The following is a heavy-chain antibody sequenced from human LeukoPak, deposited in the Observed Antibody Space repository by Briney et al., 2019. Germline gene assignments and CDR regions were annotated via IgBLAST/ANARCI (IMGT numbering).Heavy chain of an antibody. CDR1: GYNFNAYN. CDR2: INPDSGVT. D-gene: IGHD6-19*01. CDR3: ARGKQWLLL. V-gene: IGHV1-2*02. Sequence: GASVRVSCKASGYNFNAYNIHWLRQAPGQGLEWMGWINPDSGVTDFAQKFQGRVTLTRDTSISTVYVELTWLRSDDTAVYYCARGKQWLLLWGQGTLVTVSS. J-gene: IGHJ4*02.